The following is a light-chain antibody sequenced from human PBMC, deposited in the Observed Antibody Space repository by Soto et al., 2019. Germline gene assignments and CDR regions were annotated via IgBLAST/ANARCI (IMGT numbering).Light chain of an antibody. V-gene: IGLV2-14*01. CDR3: SSYTSSSYYV. J-gene: IGLJ1*01. Sequence: QSALTQPASVSGSPGQSITISCTGTSSDVGGYNYVSWYQRHPGKAPKLMIYEVSNRPSGVSNRFSGSKSGNTASLTISGLQAEDEADYYCSSYTSSSYYVLGNGTKLT. CDR1: SSDVGGYNY. CDR2: EVS.